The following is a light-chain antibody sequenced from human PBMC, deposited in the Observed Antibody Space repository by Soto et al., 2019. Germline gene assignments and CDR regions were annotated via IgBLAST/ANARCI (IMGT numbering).Light chain of an antibody. CDR1: QGIRSF. V-gene: IGKV1-9*01. J-gene: IGKJ4*01. CDR2: DAS. Sequence: DIQLTQSPSFLSASVGDRVTITCRASQGIRSFLAWYQQKPGKAPKLLIYDASTLQSGVPSRFSGGGSGTEFTLTISSLQPEDFATYYCQQVTSYPRTFGLGTKVEIK. CDR3: QQVTSYPRT.